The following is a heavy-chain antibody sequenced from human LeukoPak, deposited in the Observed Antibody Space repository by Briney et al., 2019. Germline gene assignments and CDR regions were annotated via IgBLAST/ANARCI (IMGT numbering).Heavy chain of an antibody. CDR3: AKLTGMTYFDY. D-gene: IGHD1-20*01. CDR1: GFRFTSYA. V-gene: IGHV3-23*01. J-gene: IGHJ4*02. CDR2: ISGSGDKT. Sequence: PGGSLRLSCSASGFRFTSYAMSWVRQAPGKGLEWVSTISGSGDKTYYADSVKGRFTISRDNSKNTLYLQMNSLRAEDTAVYYCAKLTGMTYFDYWGQGTLVTVSS.